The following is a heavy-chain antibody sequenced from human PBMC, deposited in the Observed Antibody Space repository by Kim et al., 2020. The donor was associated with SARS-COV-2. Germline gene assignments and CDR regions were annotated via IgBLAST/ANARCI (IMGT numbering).Heavy chain of an antibody. D-gene: IGHD6-13*01. CDR2: ISSSGSTI. CDR1: GFTFSSYE. J-gene: IGHJ6*02. CDR3: ATRYSSSWPYYYYYYGMDV. V-gene: IGHV3-48*03. Sequence: GGSLRLSCAASGFTFSSYEMNWVRQAPGKGLEWVSYISSSGSTIYYADSVKGRFTISRDNAKNSLYLQMNSLRAEDTAVYYCATRYSSSWPYYYYYYGMDVWGQGTTVTVSS.